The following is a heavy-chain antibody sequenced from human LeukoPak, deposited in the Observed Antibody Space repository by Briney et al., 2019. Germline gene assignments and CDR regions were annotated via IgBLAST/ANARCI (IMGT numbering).Heavy chain of an antibody. J-gene: IGHJ4*02. CDR2: ISYDGSNK. CDR3: ARGEVDTDSFDY. Sequence: PGGSLRLSCAASGFTFSSYGMHWVRQAPGKGLEWVAVISYDGSNKYYADSVKGRFTISRDNSKNTLYLQMNSLRAEDTAVYYCARGEVDTDSFDYWGQGTLVTVSS. V-gene: IGHV3-30*03. D-gene: IGHD5-18*01. CDR1: GFTFSSYG.